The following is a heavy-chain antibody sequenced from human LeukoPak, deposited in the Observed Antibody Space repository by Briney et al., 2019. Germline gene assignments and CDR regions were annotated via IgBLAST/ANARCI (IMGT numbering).Heavy chain of an antibody. V-gene: IGHV4-34*01. D-gene: IGHD1-14*01. J-gene: IGHJ4*02. Sequence: KASETLSLTCAVYGGSFSGYYWSWIRQPPGKGLEWIGEINHSGSTNYNPSLKSRVTISVDTSKNQIALELSSVTAADTAVYYCAREIVGGFNPGAYWGQGTLVTVSS. CDR3: AREIVGGFNPGAY. CDR2: INHSGST. CDR1: GGSFSGYY.